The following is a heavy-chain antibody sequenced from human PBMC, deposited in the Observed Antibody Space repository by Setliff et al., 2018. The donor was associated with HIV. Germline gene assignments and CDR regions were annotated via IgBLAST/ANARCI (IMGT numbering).Heavy chain of an antibody. Sequence: TSETLSLTCSVFGGSISSRSYYWNWIRQPPGKGLEWIGEFSPTGSPTYNPSLESRVTISVDTSKNQCSLKLRSLTAADTAIYYCARGAPRGRLRFPNWFDPWGQGTLVTVSS. V-gene: IGHV4-39*07. CDR2: FSPTGSP. J-gene: IGHJ5*02. CDR3: ARGAPRGRLRFPNWFDP. D-gene: IGHD5-12*01. CDR1: GGSISSRSYY.